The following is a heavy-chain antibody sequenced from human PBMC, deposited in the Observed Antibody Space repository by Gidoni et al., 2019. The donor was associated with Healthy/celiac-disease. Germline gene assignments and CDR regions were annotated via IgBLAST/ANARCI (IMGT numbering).Heavy chain of an antibody. CDR3: ARHPASSGYSHALDI. J-gene: IGHJ3*02. Sequence: QLQLQESGPGLVKTSETLSLTCTVAGGSISSRSQYWGWIRQPPGKGLEWIGSISHSGSAHYNPSLQSRVTISIDTSKNQFSLRLSSVTAADTAVYYCARHPASSGYSHALDIWGQGTMVTVSS. V-gene: IGHV4-39*01. D-gene: IGHD3-22*01. CDR1: GGSISSRSQY. CDR2: ISHSGSA.